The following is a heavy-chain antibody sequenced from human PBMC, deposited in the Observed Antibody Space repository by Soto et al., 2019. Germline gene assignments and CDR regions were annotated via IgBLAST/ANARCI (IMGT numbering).Heavy chain of an antibody. CDR3: ASYYGSGYLMDV. CDR1: GYTFTGYY. J-gene: IGHJ6*02. Sequence: ASVKVSCKASGYTFTGYYMHWVRQAPGQGFEWMGWINPNSGGTNYAQKFQGRVTMTRDTSISTAYMELSRLRSDDTAVYYCASYYGSGYLMDVWGQGTTVTVSS. D-gene: IGHD3-10*01. V-gene: IGHV1-2*02. CDR2: INPNSGGT.